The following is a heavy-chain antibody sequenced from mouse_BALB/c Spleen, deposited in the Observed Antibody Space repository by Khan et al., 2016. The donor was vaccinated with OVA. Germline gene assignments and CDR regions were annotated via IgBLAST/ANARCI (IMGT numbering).Heavy chain of an antibody. V-gene: IGHV3-2*02. Sequence: EVQLQESGPGLVKPSQSLSLTCTVTGYSITSDYAWNWIRQFPGNKLEWMGYISYSGSTSYNPSLKSRISITRDTSKNQFFLQLNSVTTEDTATYYCARRAYYVHWYFDVWGAGTTVTVSS. CDR1: GYSITSDYA. J-gene: IGHJ1*01. CDR3: ARRAYYVHWYFDV. CDR2: ISYSGST. D-gene: IGHD1-1*02.